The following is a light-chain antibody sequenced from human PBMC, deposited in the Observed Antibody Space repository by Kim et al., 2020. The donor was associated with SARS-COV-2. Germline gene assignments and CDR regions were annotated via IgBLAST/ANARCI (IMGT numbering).Light chain of an antibody. Sequence: SPGATATPSSTASYSLRTNLAWYRPKPGQAPGLLTYGASTRATGIPARFSGSGSGTEFTLHINSLQSEDFAVYYCQQYNNWPPWTFGQGTKVDIK. J-gene: IGKJ1*01. V-gene: IGKV3-15*01. CDR2: GAS. CDR1: YSLRTN. CDR3: QQYNNWPPWT.